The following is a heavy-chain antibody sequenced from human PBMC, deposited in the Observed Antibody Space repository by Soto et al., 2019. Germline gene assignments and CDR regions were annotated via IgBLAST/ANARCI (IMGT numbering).Heavy chain of an antibody. J-gene: IGHJ3*02. CDR3: AKTYSSCWYGGDAFDI. CDR2: ISGSGGST. Sequence: EVQLLESGGGLVQPGGSLRLSCAASGFTFSSYAMSWVRQAPGKRLEWLSVISGSGGSTYYADSVKGRFTISRDNPKNTLFLQMNSLRAEDTAVYYCAKTYSSCWYGGDAFDIWGQGTMVTVSS. V-gene: IGHV3-23*01. CDR1: GFTFSSYA. D-gene: IGHD6-19*01.